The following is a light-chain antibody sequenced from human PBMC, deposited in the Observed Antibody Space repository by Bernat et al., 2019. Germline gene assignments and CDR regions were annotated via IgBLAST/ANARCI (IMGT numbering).Light chain of an antibody. CDR2: DVS. Sequence: DIVMTQTPLSLSVTPGQPASISCKSSQSLLHSDGMTSLCWYLQRPGQPPQLLVYDVSNRFSGVPDRFSGSGSGTDFTLKISRVEAEDVGVYYCMQGVQLPITFGQGTRLEIK. J-gene: IGKJ5*01. CDR1: QSLLHSDGMTS. CDR3: MQGVQLPIT. V-gene: IGKV2D-29*01.